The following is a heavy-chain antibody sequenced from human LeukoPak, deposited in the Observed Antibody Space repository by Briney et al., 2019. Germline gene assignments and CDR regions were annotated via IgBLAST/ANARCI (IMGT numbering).Heavy chain of an antibody. D-gene: IGHD4-17*01. Sequence: ASVKVSCKTTGYTFTNYGISCGRQAPGQGPEWMGWISGYNGNTNYVQKFQGRVTMTTDTSTSTAYMELRSLRSDDTAVYYCARDLSLGPHEYGEPFDYWGQGTLVTVSS. J-gene: IGHJ4*02. CDR2: ISGYNGNT. CDR3: ARDLSLGPHEYGEPFDY. CDR1: GYTFTNYG. V-gene: IGHV1-18*04.